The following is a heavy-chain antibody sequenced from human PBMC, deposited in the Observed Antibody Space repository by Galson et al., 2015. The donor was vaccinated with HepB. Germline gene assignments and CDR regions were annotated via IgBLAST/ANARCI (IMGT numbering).Heavy chain of an antibody. D-gene: IGHD3-22*01. V-gene: IGHV1-2*02. CDR1: GYTFTGYN. J-gene: IGHJ4*02. CDR3: ARDQGYDSSGYYHG. Sequence: SVKVSCKASGYTFTGYNMHWVRQAPGQGLEWMGWINPNSGGTNYAQKFQGRVTMTRDTSISTAYMELSRLRSDDTAVYYCARDQGYDSSGYYHGWGQGTLVTVSS. CDR2: INPNSGGT.